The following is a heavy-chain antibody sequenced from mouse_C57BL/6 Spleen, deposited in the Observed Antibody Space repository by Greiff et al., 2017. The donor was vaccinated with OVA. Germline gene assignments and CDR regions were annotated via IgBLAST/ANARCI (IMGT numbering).Heavy chain of an antibody. Sequence: LVESGAELVRPGASVTLSCKASGYTFTDYEMHWVKQTPVHGLEWIGAIDPETGGTAYNQKFKGKAILTADKSSSTAYMELRSLTSEDSAVYYCTRSRYSNYPYYFDYWGQGTTLTVSS. V-gene: IGHV1-15*01. CDR2: IDPETGGT. D-gene: IGHD2-5*01. J-gene: IGHJ2*01. CDR3: TRSRYSNYPYYFDY. CDR1: GYTFTDYE.